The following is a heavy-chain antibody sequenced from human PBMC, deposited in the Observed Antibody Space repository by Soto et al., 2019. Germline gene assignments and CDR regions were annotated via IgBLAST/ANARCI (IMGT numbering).Heavy chain of an antibody. CDR3: ASYYYGSGSYSSGM. J-gene: IGHJ3*02. Sequence: GSLRLSCAASGFTFSIYAMSWVRQAPGKGLEWVSSFSGSSVSTYYADSVKGRFTISRDNSKNTLYLQMNSLRAEDTAVYYCASYYYGSGSYSSGMWGQGKMVTVSS. CDR2: FSGSSVST. D-gene: IGHD3-10*01. CDR1: GFTFSIYA. V-gene: IGHV3-23*01.